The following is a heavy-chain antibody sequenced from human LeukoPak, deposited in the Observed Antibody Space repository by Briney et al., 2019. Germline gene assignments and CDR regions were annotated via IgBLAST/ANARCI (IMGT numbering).Heavy chain of an antibody. V-gene: IGHV1-18*04. CDR2: ISAYNGNT. CDR3: ARNRYDFWSGYWTWFDP. J-gene: IGHJ5*02. CDR1: GYTLTDYY. D-gene: IGHD3-3*01. Sequence: ASVKVSCKASGYTLTDYYMHWVRQAPGQGLEWMGWISAYNGNTNYAQKLQGRVTMTTDTSTSTAYMELRSLRSDDTAVYYCARNRYDFWSGYWTWFDPWGQGTLVTVSS.